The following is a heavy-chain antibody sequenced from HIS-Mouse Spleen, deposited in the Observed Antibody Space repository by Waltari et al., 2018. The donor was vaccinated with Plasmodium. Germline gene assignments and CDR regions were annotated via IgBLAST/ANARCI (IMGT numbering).Heavy chain of an antibody. CDR2: IYYSWSP. CDR1: GGSISSSSYY. D-gene: IGHD1-7*01. Sequence: QLQLQESGPGLVKPSETLSLTCTVSGGSISSSSYYWGWIRQPPGKGLEWIGSIYYSWSPYLNPSLKSRSTKSVGTSKDQFPLELSPVTAADTAVYYCARDRITGTSYFDYWGQGTLVTVSS. CDR3: ARDRITGTSYFDY. V-gene: IGHV4-39*07. J-gene: IGHJ4*02.